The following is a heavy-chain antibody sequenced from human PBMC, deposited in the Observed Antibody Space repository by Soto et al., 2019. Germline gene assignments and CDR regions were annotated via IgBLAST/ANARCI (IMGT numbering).Heavy chain of an antibody. CDR2: INHSGST. D-gene: IGHD4-17*01. Sequence: QVQLQQWGAGLLKPSETLSLTCAVYGGSFSGYYWSWIRQPPGKGLEWIGEINHSGSTNYNPSLKSQVTISVDTSKNQFCQKLSSVTAADTAVYYCARGPTVTTYYYYYYYMDVWGKGTTVTVSS. J-gene: IGHJ6*03. CDR3: ARGPTVTTYYYYYYYMDV. CDR1: GGSFSGYY. V-gene: IGHV4-34*01.